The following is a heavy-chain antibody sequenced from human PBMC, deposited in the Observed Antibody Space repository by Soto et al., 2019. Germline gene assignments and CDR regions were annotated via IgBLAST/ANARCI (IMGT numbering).Heavy chain of an antibody. CDR3: AKDGAIKPS. D-gene: IGHD3-16*01. CDR2: ISGSGDNR. J-gene: IGHJ4*02. Sequence: GGSLRLSCAASGFTFSSHAMNWVRQAPGKGLEWVSFISGSGDNRFYADSVKGRFTISRDISKNTLYLQMNSLRVEDTAVYYCAKDGAIKPSWGQGTLVTVSS. V-gene: IGHV3-23*01. CDR1: GFTFSSHA.